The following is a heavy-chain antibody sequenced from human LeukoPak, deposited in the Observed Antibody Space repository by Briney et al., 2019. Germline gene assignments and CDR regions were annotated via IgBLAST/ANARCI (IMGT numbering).Heavy chain of an antibody. D-gene: IGHD4-17*01. CDR1: GGSISSYY. CDR2: IYYSGST. CDR3: ARDHYGDLSFDY. Sequence: SETLSLTCTVSGGSISSYYWSWIRQHPGKGLEWIGYIYYSGSTYYNPSLKSRVTISVDTSKNQFSLKLSSVTAADTAVYYCARDHYGDLSFDYWGQGTLVTVSS. V-gene: IGHV4-59*06. J-gene: IGHJ4*02.